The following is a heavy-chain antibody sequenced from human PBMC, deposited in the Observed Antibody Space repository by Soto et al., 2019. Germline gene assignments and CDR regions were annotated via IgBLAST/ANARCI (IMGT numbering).Heavy chain of an antibody. Sequence: SETLSLTCTVSGGSVSSGSYYWSWIRQPPGKGLEWIGYIYYSGSTNYNPSLKSRVTISVDTSKNQFFLKLSSVTAADTVVYYFSRAWDTAHPPPGIPFDAFDIWGQGTTVT. CDR1: GGSVSSGSYY. CDR2: IYYSGST. CDR3: SRAWDTAHPPPGIPFDAFDI. V-gene: IGHV4-61*01. J-gene: IGHJ3*02. D-gene: IGHD5-18*01.